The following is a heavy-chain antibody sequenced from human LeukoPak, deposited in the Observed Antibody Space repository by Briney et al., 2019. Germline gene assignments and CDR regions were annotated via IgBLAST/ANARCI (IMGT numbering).Heavy chain of an antibody. Sequence: SVKVSCKASGDTLSSHAISWVRQAPGQGLEWMGGIFPIFGTSNYAQRFQGRVTITADESTSTAYMELSSLRSEDTAVYYCVRADGYDIWTGYRGWFDPWGQGTLVTVSS. CDR3: VRADGYDIWTGYRGWFDP. D-gene: IGHD3-9*01. CDR1: GDTLSSHA. J-gene: IGHJ5*02. V-gene: IGHV1-69*13. CDR2: IFPIFGTS.